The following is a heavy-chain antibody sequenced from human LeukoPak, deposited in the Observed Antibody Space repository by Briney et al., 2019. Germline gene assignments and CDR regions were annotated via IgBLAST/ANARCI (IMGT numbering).Heavy chain of an antibody. CDR1: GYTFTSYG. V-gene: IGHV1-18*01. D-gene: IGHD2-15*01. CDR2: ISAYNGNT. Sequence: EASVKVSCKASGYTFTSYGISWVRQAPGQGLEWMGWISAYNGNTNYAQKLQGRVTMTTDTSTSTAYMELRSLRSDDTAVYYCARDYSGGSCYPPDYWGQGTLVTVSS. J-gene: IGHJ4*02. CDR3: ARDYSGGSCYPPDY.